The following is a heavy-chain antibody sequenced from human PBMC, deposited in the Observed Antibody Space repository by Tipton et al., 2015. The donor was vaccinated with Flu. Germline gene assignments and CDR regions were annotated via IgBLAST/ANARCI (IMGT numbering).Heavy chain of an antibody. CDR3: ARRYTYGSFNFDY. Sequence: SLRLSCEASGFTLSNYNMNWVRQAPGKGLEWVSSISVSSSSIYYVDSVRGRFTISRDNAKNSLYLQMNSLRGEDTAVYYCARRYTYGSFNFDYWGQGTLVTVSS. J-gene: IGHJ4*02. D-gene: IGHD5-18*01. CDR1: GFTLSNYN. CDR2: ISVSSSSI. V-gene: IGHV3-21*06.